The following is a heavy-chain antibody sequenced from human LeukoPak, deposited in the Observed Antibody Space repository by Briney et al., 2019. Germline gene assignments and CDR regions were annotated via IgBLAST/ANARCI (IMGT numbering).Heavy chain of an antibody. Sequence: PGGSLRLSCAASGLNFSSCAMSWVRQAPGKGPEGVSVISASGASTYYADSVRGRFTISRDNSKNTIYLQMSSLRAEDTAVYYCAKRASDWYYFDYWGQGNLVTVSS. CDR1: GLNFSSCA. CDR2: ISASGAST. D-gene: IGHD3-9*01. V-gene: IGHV3-23*01. CDR3: AKRASDWYYFDY. J-gene: IGHJ4*02.